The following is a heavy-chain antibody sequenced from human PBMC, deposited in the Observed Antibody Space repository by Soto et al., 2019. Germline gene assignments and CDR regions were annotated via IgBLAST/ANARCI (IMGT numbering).Heavy chain of an antibody. CDR2: ISSSGTAT. D-gene: IGHD3-16*01. Sequence: QVQLVESGGGLVKPGGSLRLSCAASGFTCSDFYMSLIRQAPGKGLEWISYISSSGTATYYTDSVKGRFTIARDNANNSLYLQMNTLGDEETAVYYCARIWGGGGDALIYWGQGTLVTVSS. J-gene: IGHJ4*02. CDR3: ARIWGGGGDALIY. V-gene: IGHV3-11*01. CDR1: GFTCSDFY.